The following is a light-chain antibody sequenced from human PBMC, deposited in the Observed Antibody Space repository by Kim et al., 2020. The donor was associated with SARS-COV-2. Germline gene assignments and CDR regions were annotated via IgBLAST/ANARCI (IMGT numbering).Light chain of an antibody. CDR1: QNINSH. J-gene: IGKJ3*01. CDR3: QQTYISPFT. CDR2: AAS. V-gene: IGKV1-39*01. Sequence: DIQMTQSPSSLSASVGDRVTITCRTSQNINSHLNWYHQKPGRAPKLLIYAASTLQGGVPSRFSGSGSETDFILTISSLQPEDFATYFFQQTYISPFTFGPGTKVDIK.